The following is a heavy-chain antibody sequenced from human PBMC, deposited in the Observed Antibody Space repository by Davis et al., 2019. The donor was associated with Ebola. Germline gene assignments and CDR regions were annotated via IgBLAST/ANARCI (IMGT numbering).Heavy chain of an antibody. D-gene: IGHD1-26*01. V-gene: IGHV3-30*18. J-gene: IGHJ5*02. CDR2: ISYDGSNK. CDR3: AKIGGTQGWFDP. Sequence: GESLKISSAASGFTFSSYGMHWVRQAPGKGLEWVAVISYDGSNKYYADSVKGRFTISRDNSKNTLYLQMNSLRAEDTAVYYCAKIGGTQGWFDPWGQGTLVTVSS. CDR1: GFTFSSYG.